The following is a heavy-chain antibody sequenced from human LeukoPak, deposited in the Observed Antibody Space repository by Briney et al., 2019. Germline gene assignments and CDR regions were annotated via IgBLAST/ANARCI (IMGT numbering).Heavy chain of an antibody. CDR1: GYSISSGYY. V-gene: IGHV4-38-2*02. CDR3: ARSGFATGWTFDY. J-gene: IGHJ4*02. CDR2: MYHSGIT. Sequence: SETLSLTCTVSGYSISSGYYWGWIRQSPGKGLEWIGIMYHSGITHYSPSLKSRLTMSMDTSKNQFSLILSSVTAADTAVYYCARSGFATGWTFDYWGQGNLVTVSS. D-gene: IGHD6-19*01.